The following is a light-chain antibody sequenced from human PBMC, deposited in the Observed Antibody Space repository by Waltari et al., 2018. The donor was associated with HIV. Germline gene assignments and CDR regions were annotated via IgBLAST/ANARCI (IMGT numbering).Light chain of an antibody. CDR3: QQYSTLGT. Sequence: IQMTQSPSTLSASVGDIVTITCRASQSIGSWLAWYQQKPGKPPKLLIFRASSLESGVPSRFSGSGSGTEFSFTISSLQADDFATYYCQQYSTLGTFGQGTKVEIK. J-gene: IGKJ1*01. CDR2: RAS. V-gene: IGKV1-5*03. CDR1: QSIGSW.